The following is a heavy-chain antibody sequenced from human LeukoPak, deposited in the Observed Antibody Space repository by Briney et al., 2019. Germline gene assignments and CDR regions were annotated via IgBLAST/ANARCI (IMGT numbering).Heavy chain of an antibody. V-gene: IGHV3-23*01. J-gene: IGHJ4*02. D-gene: IGHD6-13*01. CDR2: ISGSGGGT. CDR3: APDLRGSAWSLDD. Sequence: GGSLRLSCAACGFTFSNYPMGWVRQAPGKGLEWVSLISGSGGGTYFADSVKGRFTISRDNSKNTLYLQMDGLRAEDTAIYYCAPDLRGSAWSLDDWGQGTLVTVSS. CDR1: GFTFSNYP.